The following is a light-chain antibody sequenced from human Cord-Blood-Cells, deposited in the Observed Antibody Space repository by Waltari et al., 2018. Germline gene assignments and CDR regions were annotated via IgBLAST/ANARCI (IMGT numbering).Light chain of an antibody. V-gene: IGLV2-11*01. CDR3: CSYAGSYTLV. Sequence: QSALTQPRSVSGSPGQSVTISCTGTSSDVGGYNYVSWYQQHPGKAPKLMIYDVSKRPSGVPDRFSGSKSGSPASLTISGLQAEDEADYYCCSYAGSYTLVFGGGTKLTVL. CDR2: DVS. J-gene: IGLJ3*02. CDR1: SSDVGGYNY.